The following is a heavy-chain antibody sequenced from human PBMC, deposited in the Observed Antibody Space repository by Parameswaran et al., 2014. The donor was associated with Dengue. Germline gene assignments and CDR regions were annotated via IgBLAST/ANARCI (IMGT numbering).Heavy chain of an antibody. V-gene: IGHV3-64D*09. D-gene: IGHD2-21*01. CDR3: VKDHSYSY. Sequence: WIRQPPGKGLEYVSAISSNGGSTYYADSVKGRFTISRDNSKNTLYLQMSSLRAEDTAVYYCVKDHSYSYWGQGTLVTVSS. CDR2: ISSNGGST. J-gene: IGHJ4*02.